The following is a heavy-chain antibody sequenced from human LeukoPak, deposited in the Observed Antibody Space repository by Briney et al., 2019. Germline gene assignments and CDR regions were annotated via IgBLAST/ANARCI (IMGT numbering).Heavy chain of an antibody. D-gene: IGHD6-19*01. V-gene: IGHV1-2*02. Sequence: ASVKVSCTASGYTFTGHYMHWVRHAPGQGLEWKGWINPNSGGTNYAQKFQGRLTMTRDTSISTAYMELSRLRSDDTAVYYCARIEWGYQLLPRYSSGWSFDYWGQGTLVTVSS. CDR3: ARIEWGYQLLPRYSSGWSFDY. CDR1: GYTFTGHY. CDR2: INPNSGGT. J-gene: IGHJ4*02.